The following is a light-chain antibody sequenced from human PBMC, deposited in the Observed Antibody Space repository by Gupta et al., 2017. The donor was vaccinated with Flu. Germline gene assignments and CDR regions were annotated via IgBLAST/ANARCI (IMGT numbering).Light chain of an antibody. V-gene: IGLV1-47*01. J-gene: IGLJ2*01. CDR1: KSNIGINY. CDR3: AAWDDSLSAVL. Sequence: RVTISCSGGKSNIGINYVYWYQQLPGTAPKRLIYRTDQRPSGVPDRFAGSQSGTSASLAISGLRSEDEADYYCAAWDDSLSAVLLGGGTKLTV. CDR2: RTD.